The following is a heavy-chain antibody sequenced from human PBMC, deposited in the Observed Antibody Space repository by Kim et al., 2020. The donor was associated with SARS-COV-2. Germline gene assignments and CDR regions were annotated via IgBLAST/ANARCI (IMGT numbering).Heavy chain of an antibody. CDR1: DDYIRSCDYF. V-gene: IGHV4-30-4*08. D-gene: IGHD3-9*01. Sequence: SETLSLTCTVSDDYIRSCDYFWSWIRPSQGKGLEWIGNIHYSGSTSYNPSLKGRFTLSIDTAKNQFSLTLPSVTDADTAGYYFARAYYHWWFDPWGQGA. J-gene: IGHJ5*02. CDR2: IHYSGST. CDR3: ARAYYHWWFDP.